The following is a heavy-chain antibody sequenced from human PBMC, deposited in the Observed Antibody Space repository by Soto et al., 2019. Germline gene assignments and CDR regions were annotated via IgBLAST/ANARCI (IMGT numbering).Heavy chain of an antibody. D-gene: IGHD3-10*01. CDR1: SGSISSSNW. CDR2: IYHSGST. V-gene: IGHV4-4*02. Sequence: SETLSLTCAVSSGSISSSNWWSWVRQPPGKGLEWIGEIYHSGSTNYNPSLKSRVTISVDKSKNQFSLKLSSVTAADTAVYYCAREADYYGSGRAFDIWGQGTMVTVSS. J-gene: IGHJ3*02. CDR3: AREADYYGSGRAFDI.